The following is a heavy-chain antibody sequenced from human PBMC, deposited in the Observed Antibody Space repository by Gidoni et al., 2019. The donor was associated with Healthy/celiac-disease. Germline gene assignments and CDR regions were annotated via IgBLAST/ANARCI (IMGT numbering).Heavy chain of an antibody. D-gene: IGHD3-16*01. J-gene: IGHJ4*02. CDR2: IYYSGST. Sequence: QVQLQESGPGLVKPSQTLSLTCTVSGGSISSGGYSWSWIRQHPGKGLEWIGYIYYSGSTYYNPSLKSRVTISVDTSKNQFSLKLSSVTAADTAVYYCAREILRNPHFDYWGQGTLVTVSS. CDR1: GGSISSGGYS. CDR3: AREILRNPHFDY. V-gene: IGHV4-31*03.